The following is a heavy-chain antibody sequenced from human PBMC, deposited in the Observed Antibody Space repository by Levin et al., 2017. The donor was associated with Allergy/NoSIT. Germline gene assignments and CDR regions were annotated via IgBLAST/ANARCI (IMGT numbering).Heavy chain of an antibody. Sequence: PGGSLRLSCAASGFTFSNAWMSWVRQAPGKGLEWVGRIKSKTDGGTTDYAAPVKGRFTISRDDSKNTLYLQMNSLKTEDTAVYYCTGRITMMIVGGGFDLWGRGTLVTVSS. J-gene: IGHJ2*01. V-gene: IGHV3-15*01. CDR2: IKSKTDGGTT. CDR1: GFTFSNAW. CDR3: TGRITMMIVGGGFDL. D-gene: IGHD3-22*01.